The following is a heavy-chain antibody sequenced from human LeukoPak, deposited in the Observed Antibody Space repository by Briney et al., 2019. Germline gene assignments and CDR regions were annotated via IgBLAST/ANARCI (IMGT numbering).Heavy chain of an antibody. J-gene: IGHJ4*02. D-gene: IGHD6-19*01. Sequence: GGSLRLSCAVSGFTVSSNYMSWVRQAPGKGLEWVSVIYMSGTTYYGDSVKGRFTISRDNSKNTLFLQMNSLRTEDTAVYFCAAPSSVYYNYWGQGTLVTVSS. V-gene: IGHV3-66*02. CDR1: GFTVSSNY. CDR2: IYMSGTT. CDR3: AAPSSVYYNY.